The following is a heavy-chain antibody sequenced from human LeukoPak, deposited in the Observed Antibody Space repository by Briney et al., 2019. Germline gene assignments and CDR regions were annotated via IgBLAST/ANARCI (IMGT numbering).Heavy chain of an antibody. J-gene: IGHJ4*02. CDR2: INHSGST. CDR3: ARRPVVTPRAYFDY. Sequence: PSETLSLTCTVSGGSISSYYWSWIRQPPGKGLEWIGEINHSGSTNYNPSLKSRVTISVDTSKNQFSLKLSSVTAADTAVYYCARRPVVTPRAYFDYWGQGTLVTVSS. CDR1: GGSISSYY. D-gene: IGHD4-23*01. V-gene: IGHV4-34*01.